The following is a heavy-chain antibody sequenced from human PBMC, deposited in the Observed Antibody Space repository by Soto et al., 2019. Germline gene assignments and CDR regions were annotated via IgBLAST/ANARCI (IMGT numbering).Heavy chain of an antibody. CDR2: ISCCGGST. V-gene: IGHV3-23*01. D-gene: IGHD6-19*01. J-gene: IGHJ1*01. CDR1: GFNFKKFA. Sequence: GGSLRLCCEASGFNFKKFAMGWVRQAPGEGLEWVSGISCCGGSTFYADSVKGRFSLVRDDSKNTLSLQLNSLRVEDTAHYYCAKADGEQWLIPHLDNWGQGTQVTVSS. CDR3: AKADGEQWLIPHLDN.